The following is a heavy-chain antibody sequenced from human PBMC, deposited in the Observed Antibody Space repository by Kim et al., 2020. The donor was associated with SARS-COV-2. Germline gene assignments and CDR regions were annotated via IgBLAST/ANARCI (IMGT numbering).Heavy chain of an antibody. V-gene: IGHV3-7*01. Sequence: GSETDYVDSVKGRFTISRDNAKNSRYLQMNSLRAEDTAGYYCARGGSYSFYWGQGTLVTVSS. J-gene: IGHJ4*02. D-gene: IGHD3-16*01. CDR2: GSET. CDR3: ARGGSYSFY.